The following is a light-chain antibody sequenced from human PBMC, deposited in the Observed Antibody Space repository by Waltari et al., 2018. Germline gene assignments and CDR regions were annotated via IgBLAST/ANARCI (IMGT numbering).Light chain of an antibody. Sequence: DIVMTQTPPSLPVTPGEPASISCRSSQSLLHTDGRTYLYWYLQKPGQPPRLLIYRVSNRVSGVPDRFSGSGSGTDFTLKISRVEAEDVGVYYCMQTLQTPFTFGPGTKLDIK. V-gene: IGKV2D-29*01. CDR3: MQTLQTPFT. CDR2: RVS. J-gene: IGKJ3*01. CDR1: QSLLHTDGRTY.